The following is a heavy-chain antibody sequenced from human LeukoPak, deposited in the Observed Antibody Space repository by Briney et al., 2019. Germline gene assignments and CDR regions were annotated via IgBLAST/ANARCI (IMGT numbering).Heavy chain of an antibody. CDR1: GFTFSSYA. D-gene: IGHD3-3*01. V-gene: IGHV3-23*01. CDR3: AKDSPSFFGSAGIDY. Sequence: GGSLRLSCAASGFTFSSYAMSWVRLAPGKGLEWVSAISGSGGSACYADSVKGRFTISRDNSKNTLYLQMNSLRAEDTAIYYCAKDSPSFFGSAGIDYWGQGTLVTVSS. J-gene: IGHJ4*02. CDR2: ISGSGGSA.